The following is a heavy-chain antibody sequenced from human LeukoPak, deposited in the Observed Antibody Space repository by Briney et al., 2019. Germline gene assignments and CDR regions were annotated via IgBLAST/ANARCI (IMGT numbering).Heavy chain of an antibody. CDR1: GFTFSDYY. Sequence: PGGSLRLFCAASGFTFSDYYMSWIRQAPGKGLEWVSYISSSGSTIYYADSVKGRFTISRDNAKNSLYLQMNSLRAEDTAVYYCAKRMTTVTTADYWGQGTLVTVSS. D-gene: IGHD4-17*01. CDR2: ISSSGSTI. V-gene: IGHV3-11*01. CDR3: AKRMTTVTTADY. J-gene: IGHJ4*02.